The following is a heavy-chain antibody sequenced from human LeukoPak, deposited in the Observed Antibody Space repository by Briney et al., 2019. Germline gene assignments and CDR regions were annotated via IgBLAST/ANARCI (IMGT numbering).Heavy chain of an antibody. V-gene: IGHV3-30*18. CDR2: ISYDGNNK. CDR3: AKDNYGMDV. CDR1: GFTFSNSG. J-gene: IGHJ6*04. Sequence: GRSLRPSCAAYGFTFSNSGMQWVRQAPGNGLEWVAVISYDGNNKYHADSVKGRFTITRDNSKNTLYLQINSPRAEDTAVYYCAKDNYGMDVWGEGTTVTVSS.